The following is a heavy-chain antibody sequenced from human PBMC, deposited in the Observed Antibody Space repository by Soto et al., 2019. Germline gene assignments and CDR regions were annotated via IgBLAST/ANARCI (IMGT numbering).Heavy chain of an antibody. CDR3: ARYLKRITIFGVVTTTPQPFGT. Sequence: PSETLSLTCTVSGGSISSSSYYWGWIRQPPGKGLEWIGSIYYSGSTYYNPSLKSRVTISVDTSKNQFSLKLSSVTAADTAVYYCARYLKRITIFGVVTTTPQPFGTWGQGTLVTVS. V-gene: IGHV4-39*01. J-gene: IGHJ5*02. CDR1: GGSISSSSYY. D-gene: IGHD3-3*01. CDR2: IYYSGST.